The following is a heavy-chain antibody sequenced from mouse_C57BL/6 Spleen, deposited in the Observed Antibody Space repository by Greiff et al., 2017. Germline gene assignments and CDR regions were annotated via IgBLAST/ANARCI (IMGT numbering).Heavy chain of an antibody. J-gene: IGHJ1*03. CDR2: INYDGSST. Sequence: EVNLVESEGGLVQPGSSMKLSCTASGFTFSDYYMAWVRQVPEKGLEWVANINYDGSSTYYLDSLKSRFIISRDNAKNILYLQLSSLKSEDTATYYCARDSGYFDVWGTGTTVTVSS. D-gene: IGHD3-1*01. CDR3: ARDSGYFDV. V-gene: IGHV5-16*01. CDR1: GFTFSDYY.